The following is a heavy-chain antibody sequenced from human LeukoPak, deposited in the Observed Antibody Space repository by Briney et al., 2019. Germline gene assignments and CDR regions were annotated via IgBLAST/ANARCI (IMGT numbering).Heavy chain of an antibody. CDR2: ISSSISYI. CDR3: ARTTSIAAAGVAFDI. V-gene: IGHV3-21*01. CDR1: GFTFSSHA. Sequence: GGSLRLSCAASGFTFSSHALHWVRQAPGKGLEWVSSISSSISYIYYADSVKGRFTISRDNAKNSLYLQMNSLRAEDTAVYYCARTTSIAAAGVAFDIWGQGTMVTVSS. J-gene: IGHJ3*02. D-gene: IGHD6-13*01.